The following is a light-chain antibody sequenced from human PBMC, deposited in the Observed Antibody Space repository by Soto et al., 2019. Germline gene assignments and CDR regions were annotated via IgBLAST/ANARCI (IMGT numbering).Light chain of an antibody. V-gene: IGKV3-15*01. CDR3: QQYNNWPIT. CDR1: QSVRSH. Sequence: EIVMTQSPATLSLSPGDRATLSCRASQSVRSHLAWFQQKPGQPPRLLIFGESTRATGVPARFSGSGSGTEFTLIISSLQSEDFAVYFCQQYNNWPITFGQGTRLEIK. CDR2: GES. J-gene: IGKJ5*01.